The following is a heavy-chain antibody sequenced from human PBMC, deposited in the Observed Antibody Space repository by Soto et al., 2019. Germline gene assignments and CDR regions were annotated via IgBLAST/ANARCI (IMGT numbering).Heavy chain of an antibody. CDR2: IVVGSGNT. Sequence: ARRVGYKASGCTFTSSAVQWVRQARGQRLEWIGWIVVGSGNTNYAQKFQERVTITRDMSTSTAYMELSSLRSEDTAVYYCAADPSSGTSEDIYYYYYGMDVWGQGTTVTVSS. J-gene: IGHJ6*02. D-gene: IGHD1-7*01. V-gene: IGHV1-58*01. CDR1: GCTFTSSA. CDR3: AADPSSGTSEDIYYYYYGMDV.